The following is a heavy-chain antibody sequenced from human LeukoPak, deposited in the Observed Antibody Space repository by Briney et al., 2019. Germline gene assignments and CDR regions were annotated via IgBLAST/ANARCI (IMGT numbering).Heavy chain of an antibody. V-gene: IGHV3-7*02. CDR1: GFSFSDSW. CDR2: IKPDGSGI. Sequence: GGSLRLSCVASGFSFSDSWMDWVRQAPGKGMEWVANIKPDGSGIYYVDAVKGRFTISRDNAKNSLYLQMNSLRVDDTAVYYCTRSLVNWGQGTPVIVSS. D-gene: IGHD5/OR15-5a*01. J-gene: IGHJ4*02. CDR3: TRSLVN.